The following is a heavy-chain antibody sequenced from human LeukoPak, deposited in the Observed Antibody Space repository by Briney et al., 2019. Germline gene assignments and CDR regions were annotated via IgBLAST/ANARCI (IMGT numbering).Heavy chain of an antibody. CDR3: ARGAILDYYDSSGYYTLVY. Sequence: SETLSLTCAVCGGSFSGYYWSWLRQPPGKGLEWIGEINHSGSTNYNPSLKSRVTISVDTSKNHFSLKLSSVTAADTAVYYCARGAILDYYDSSGYYTLVYWGQGTLVTVSS. J-gene: IGHJ4*02. V-gene: IGHV4-34*01. CDR1: GGSFSGYY. D-gene: IGHD3-22*01. CDR2: INHSGST.